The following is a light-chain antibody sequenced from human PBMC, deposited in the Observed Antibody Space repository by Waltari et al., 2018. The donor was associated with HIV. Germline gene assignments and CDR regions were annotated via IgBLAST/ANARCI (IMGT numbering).Light chain of an antibody. CDR3: QQSYSTPPLT. CDR1: QSISSY. Sequence: DIQMPQSPSSLPASVGDRVTITCRASQSISSYLNWYQQKPGKAPKLLIYAASSLQSGVPSRFSGSGSGTDFTLTISSLQPEDFATYYCQQSYSTPPLTFGGGTKVEIK. CDR2: AAS. V-gene: IGKV1-39*01. J-gene: IGKJ4*01.